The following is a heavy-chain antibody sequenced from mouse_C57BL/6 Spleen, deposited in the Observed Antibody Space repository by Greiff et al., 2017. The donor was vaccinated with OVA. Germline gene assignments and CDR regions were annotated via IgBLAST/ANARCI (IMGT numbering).Heavy chain of an antibody. D-gene: IGHD1-1*01. V-gene: IGHV1-4*01. CDR1: GYTFTSYT. CDR2: INPSSGYT. J-gene: IGHJ1*03. CDR3: ARWPYYYGSRGYFDV. Sequence: QVQLQQSGAELARPGASVKMSCKASGYTFTSYTMHWVKQRPGQGLEWIGYINPSSGYTKYNQKFKDKATLTADKSSSTAYMQLSSLTSEDSAVYYCARWPYYYGSRGYFDVWGTGTTVTVSA.